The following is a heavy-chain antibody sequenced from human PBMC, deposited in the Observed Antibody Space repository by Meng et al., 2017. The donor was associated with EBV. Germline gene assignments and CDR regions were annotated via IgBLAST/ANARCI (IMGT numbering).Heavy chain of an antibody. CDR3: ARVSPKRYFDYLAPPDY. J-gene: IGHJ4*02. D-gene: IGHD3-9*01. Sequence: QVQLQQWGAGLLXXXXXLXPRXAXXGGSVNGYFWSWIRQPPGKGLEWIGELHHSGSTNYNPSLKSRLRISVDTSKNQFSLNLTSVTAADTAVYYCARVSPKRYFDYLAPPDYWGQGTLVTVSS. CDR1: GGSVNGYF. CDR2: LHHSGST. V-gene: IGHV4-34*01.